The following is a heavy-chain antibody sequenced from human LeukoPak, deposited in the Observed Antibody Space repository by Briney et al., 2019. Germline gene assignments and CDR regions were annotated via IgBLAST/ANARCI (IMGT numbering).Heavy chain of an antibody. Sequence: PGGSLRLSCAASGFTFISYWMHWVRQAPGKGLVWVSRINTDGSSTNYADSVKGRFTISRDNAKNTLYLQMNSLRAEDTAVYYCLATVGRYLPDFWGQGTLVTVSS. CDR1: GFTFISYW. V-gene: IGHV3-74*01. J-gene: IGHJ4*02. CDR3: LATVGRYLPDF. D-gene: IGHD1-26*01. CDR2: INTDGSST.